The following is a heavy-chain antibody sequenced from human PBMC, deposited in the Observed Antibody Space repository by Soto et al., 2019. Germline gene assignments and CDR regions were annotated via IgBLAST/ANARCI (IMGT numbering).Heavy chain of an antibody. J-gene: IGHJ5*02. V-gene: IGHV5-10-1*01. D-gene: IGHD1-20*01. Sequence: PWESLKISCTGSGYRFSSYWISWVRQMPGKGLEWMGRIDPSDSYTNYSPSFQGHVTISADKSISTAYLQWSSLKASDTAMYYCAIHNNGPAYWFDPWGQGTLVTVSS. CDR2: IDPSDSYT. CDR1: GYRFSSYW. CDR3: AIHNNGPAYWFDP.